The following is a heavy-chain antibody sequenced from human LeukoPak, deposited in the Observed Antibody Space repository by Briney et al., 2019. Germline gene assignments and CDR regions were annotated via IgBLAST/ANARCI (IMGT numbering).Heavy chain of an antibody. Sequence: EGSLRLSCAASGFTFSSYSMNWVRQAPGKGLEWVSSISSSSSYIYYADSVKGRFTISRDNAKNSLYLQMNSLRAEDTAVYYCARDPTYYYDSSGYHYPYFDYWGQGTLVTVSS. J-gene: IGHJ4*02. CDR3: ARDPTYYYDSSGYHYPYFDY. CDR2: ISSSSSYI. V-gene: IGHV3-21*01. D-gene: IGHD3-22*01. CDR1: GFTFSSYS.